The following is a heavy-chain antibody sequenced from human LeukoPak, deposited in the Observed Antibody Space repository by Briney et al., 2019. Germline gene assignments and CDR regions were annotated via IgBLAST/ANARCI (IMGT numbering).Heavy chain of an antibody. D-gene: IGHD6-13*01. CDR2: ISYDGSNK. J-gene: IGHJ4*02. CDR1: GFTFSSYG. Sequence: GGSLRLSCAASGFTFSSYGMHWVGQAPGKGREGVAVISYDGSNKYYADSVKGRFTISRDNSKNTLYLQMNSLRAEDTAVYYCAKVSPYISSSSFDYWGQGTLVTVSS. CDR3: AKVSPYISSSSFDY. V-gene: IGHV3-30*18.